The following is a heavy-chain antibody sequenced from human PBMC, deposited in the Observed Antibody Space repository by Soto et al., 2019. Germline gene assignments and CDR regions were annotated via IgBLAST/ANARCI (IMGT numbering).Heavy chain of an antibody. D-gene: IGHD1-26*01. J-gene: IGHJ6*02. CDR3: ARDGRGLELLGGIYYYYGMDV. Sequence: SETLSLTCAVSGGSISSSNWWSWVRQPPGKGLEWIGEIYHSGSTNYNPSLKSRVTISVDKSKNQFSLKLSSVTAADTAVYYCARDGRGLELLGGIYYYYGMDVWGQGTTVTVSS. CDR1: GGSISSSNW. CDR2: IYHSGST. V-gene: IGHV4-4*02.